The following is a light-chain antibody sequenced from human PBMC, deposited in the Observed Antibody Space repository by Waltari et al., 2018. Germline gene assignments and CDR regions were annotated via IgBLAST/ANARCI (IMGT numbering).Light chain of an antibody. CDR3: QHYVRLPVT. CDR2: AAS. V-gene: IGKV3-20*01. CDR1: QCVSRA. J-gene: IGKJ1*01. Sequence: ETVLTQSPGTLSLSPGERATLSCRASQCVSRALAWYQQKPGQAPRLLIYAASSRATGIPDRFSGSGSGTDFSLTISRLEPEDFAVYYCQHYVRLPVTFGQGTKVEIK.